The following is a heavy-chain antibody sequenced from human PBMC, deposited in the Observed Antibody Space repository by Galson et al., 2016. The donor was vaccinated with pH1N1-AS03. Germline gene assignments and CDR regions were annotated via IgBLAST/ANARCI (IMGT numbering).Heavy chain of an antibody. CDR1: GFTFSSYT. V-gene: IGHV3-21*01. D-gene: IGHD5-12*01. CDR3: LRGGRGYDEPDDL. Sequence: SLRLSCAASGFTFSSYTLKWVRQSPGKGLEWVSSISSSSSYIYYADSVKGRFTISRDNARKSLYLQMDSLRADDTAVYYCLRGGRGYDEPDDLSGQGTRGAVSS. J-gene: IGHJ5*02. CDR2: ISSSSSYI.